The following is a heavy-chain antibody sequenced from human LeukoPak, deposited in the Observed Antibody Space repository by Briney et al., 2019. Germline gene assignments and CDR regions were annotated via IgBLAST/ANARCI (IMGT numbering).Heavy chain of an antibody. CDR3: ARGSSWYGGGFDP. CDR2: INSDGSST. J-gene: IGHJ5*02. V-gene: IGHV3-74*01. Sequence: GGSLRLSCAASGFTFSSYWMHWVRQAPGKGLVWVSRINSDGSSTSYADSVKGRFTISSDNAKNTLYLQMNSLRAEDTAVYYCARGSSWYGGGFDPWGQGTLVTVSS. D-gene: IGHD6-13*01. CDR1: GFTFSSYW.